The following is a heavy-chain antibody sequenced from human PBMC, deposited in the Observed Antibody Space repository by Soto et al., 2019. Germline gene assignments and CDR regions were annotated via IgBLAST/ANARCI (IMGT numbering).Heavy chain of an antibody. V-gene: IGHV1-2*04. J-gene: IGHJ6*02. D-gene: IGHD2-2*01. Sequence: ASVKVSCKASGYTFTGYYMHWVLQAPGQGLEWMGWINPNSGGTNYAQKFQGWVTMTRDTSISTAYMELSRLRSDDTAVYYCARDPRYCSSTSCQKRATSMDVWGQGTTVTVSS. CDR2: INPNSGGT. CDR1: GYTFTGYY. CDR3: ARDPRYCSSTSCQKRATSMDV.